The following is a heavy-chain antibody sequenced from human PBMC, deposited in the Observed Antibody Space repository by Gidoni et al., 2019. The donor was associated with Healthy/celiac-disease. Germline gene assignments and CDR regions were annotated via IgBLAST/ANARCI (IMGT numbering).Heavy chain of an antibody. CDR2: ISYDGSNK. V-gene: IGHV3-30*18. CDR1: GFTFSSYG. D-gene: IGHD3-10*01. Sequence: QVQLVQSGGGVVQPGRSLRLSCAASGFTFSSYGMHWDRQAPGKGMEWVAVISYDGSNKYYADSVKGRFTISRDNSKNTLYLQMNSLRAEDTAVYYCAKDAYYGSGSYLGPYYYYGMDVWGQGTTVTVSS. CDR3: AKDAYYGSGSYLGPYYYYGMDV. J-gene: IGHJ6*02.